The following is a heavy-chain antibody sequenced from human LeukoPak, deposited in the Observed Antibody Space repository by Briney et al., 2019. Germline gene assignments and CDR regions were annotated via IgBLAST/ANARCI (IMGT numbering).Heavy chain of an antibody. J-gene: IGHJ5*02. D-gene: IGHD3-22*01. V-gene: IGHV4-59*06. CDR3: ARDRAYYDSSHNWFDP. CDR1: GGSISSYY. Sequence: SETLSLTCTVSGGSISSYYWSWIRQHPGKGLEWIGYIYYSGSTYYNPSLKSRVTISVDTSKNQFSLKLSSVTAADTAVYYCARDRAYYDSSHNWFDPWGQGTLVTVSS. CDR2: IYYSGST.